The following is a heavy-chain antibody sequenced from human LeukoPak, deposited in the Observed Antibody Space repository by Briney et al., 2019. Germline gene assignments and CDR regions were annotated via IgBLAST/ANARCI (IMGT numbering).Heavy chain of an antibody. CDR3: ARLYCSGGSCYLPD. CDR2: INHSGST. V-gene: IGHV4-34*01. D-gene: IGHD2-15*01. CDR1: GGSFSGYY. Sequence: SETLSLTCAVYGGSFSGYYWSWIRQPPGKGLEWIGEINHSGSTNYNPSLKSRVTISVDTSKNQFSLKLSSMTAADTAVYYCARLYCSGGSCYLPDWGQGTLVTVSS. J-gene: IGHJ4*02.